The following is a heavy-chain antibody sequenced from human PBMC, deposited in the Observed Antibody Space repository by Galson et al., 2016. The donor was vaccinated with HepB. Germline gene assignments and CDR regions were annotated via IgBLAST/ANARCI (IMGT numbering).Heavy chain of an antibody. J-gene: IGHJ4*02. Sequence: TLSLTCIVSGGSISSKSYYWGWIRQPPGKGLEWIGTIYDSGSTYYNPSLKSRVIISVDTSKNQFSLRLSSVTAADTAVYYCAKLQGPISYYDILTGYYRGYFDYWGQGTLVTVSS. D-gene: IGHD3-9*01. CDR1: GGSISSKSYY. CDR2: IYDSGST. CDR3: AKLQGPISYYDILTGYYRGYFDY. V-gene: IGHV4-39*01.